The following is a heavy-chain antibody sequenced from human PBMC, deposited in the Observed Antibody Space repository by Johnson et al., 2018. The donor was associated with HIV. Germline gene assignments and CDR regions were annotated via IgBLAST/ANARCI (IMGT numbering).Heavy chain of an antibody. V-gene: IGHV3-7*01. CDR2: IKEDGIEK. CDR1: RFSFNKYW. Sequence: VQLVESGGGVVRPGGSLRLSCAASRFSFNKYWMTWVRQAPGNALEWVASIKEDGIEKYYVDSVKGRFTISRDNAKNSLYLQMSSLRAADTAVYYCARDLHAFDIWGQGTMVTVSS. J-gene: IGHJ3*02. CDR3: ARDLHAFDI.